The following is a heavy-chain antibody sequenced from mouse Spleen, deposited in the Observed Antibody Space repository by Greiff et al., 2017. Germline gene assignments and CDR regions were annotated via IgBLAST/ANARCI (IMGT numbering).Heavy chain of an antibody. CDR1: GYAFSSSW. V-gene: IGHV1-82*01. J-gene: IGHJ2*01. Sequence: QVQLQQSGPELVKPGASVKISCKASGYAFSSSWMNWVKQRPGQGLEWIGRIYPGDGDTNYNGKFKGKATLTADKSSSTAYMQLSSLTSVDSAVYFCARDSSPFDYWGQGTTLTVSS. CDR2: IYPGDGDT. D-gene: IGHD1-1*01. CDR3: ARDSSPFDY.